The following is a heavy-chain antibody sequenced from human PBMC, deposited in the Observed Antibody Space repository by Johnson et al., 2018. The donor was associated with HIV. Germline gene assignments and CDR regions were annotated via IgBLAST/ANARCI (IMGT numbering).Heavy chain of an antibody. Sequence: QVLLVESGGGVVQPGGSLRLSCAASGFTFSSYGMHWVRQAPGKGLEWVAFIRYDGSNKYYADSVKGRFTISRDNSKNTLYLQLNSLRAEDTAVYYCAKDRVGATSPQAQNAFDIRGQGTMVTVSS. CDR1: GFTFSSYG. CDR3: AKDRVGATSPQAQNAFDI. V-gene: IGHV3-30*02. D-gene: IGHD1-26*01. J-gene: IGHJ3*02. CDR2: IRYDGSNK.